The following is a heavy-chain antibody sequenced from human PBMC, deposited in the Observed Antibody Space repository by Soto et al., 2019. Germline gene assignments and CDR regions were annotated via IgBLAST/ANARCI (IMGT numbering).Heavy chain of an antibody. CDR2: TNPNSGGT. J-gene: IGHJ4*02. D-gene: IGHD3-10*01. CDR1: GYTFTGYY. V-gene: IGHV1-2*02. Sequence: GASVKVSCKASGYTFTGYYMHWVRQAPGQGLEWMGWTNPNSGGTNYAQKFQGRVTMTRDTSISTAYMELSRLRSDDTAVYYCARAGLLWRYYFDYWGQGTLVTVSS. CDR3: ARAGLLWRYYFDY.